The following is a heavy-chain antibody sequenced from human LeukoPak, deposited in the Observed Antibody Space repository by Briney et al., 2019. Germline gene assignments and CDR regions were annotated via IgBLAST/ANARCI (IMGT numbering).Heavy chain of an antibody. CDR3: ARGGRGRNWFDP. J-gene: IGHJ5*02. D-gene: IGHD3-10*01. CDR2: MNPNSGHT. V-gene: IGHV1-8*03. Sequence: ASVKVSCKASGYTFTSYDINWVRQATGQGLEWMGWMNPNSGHTGYAQKFQGRVTITRNTSISTAYMELSSLRSEDTAVYYCARGGRGRNWFDPWGQGTLVTVSS. CDR1: GYTFTSYD.